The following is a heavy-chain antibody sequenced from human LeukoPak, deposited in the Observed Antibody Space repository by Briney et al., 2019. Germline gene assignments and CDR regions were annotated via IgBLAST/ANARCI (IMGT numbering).Heavy chain of an antibody. CDR2: IRSKANSYAT. V-gene: IGHV3-73*01. CDR3: TSHGRTTGSFDY. J-gene: IGHJ4*02. Sequence: GGSLRPSCAASGFTFSGSAMHWVRQASGRGLEWVGRIRSKANSYATAYAASVKGRFTISRDDSKNTAYLQMNSLKTEDTAVYYCTSHGRTTGSFDYWGQGTLVTVSS. CDR1: GFTFSGSA. D-gene: IGHD4-11*01.